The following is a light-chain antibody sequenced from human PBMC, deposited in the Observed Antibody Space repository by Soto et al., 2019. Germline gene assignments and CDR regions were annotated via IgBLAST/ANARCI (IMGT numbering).Light chain of an antibody. CDR3: SSYTSTMTNV. J-gene: IGLJ1*01. Sequence: QSVLTQPASVSGSPGQSITISCPGRSGDVGGFNSVSWYQLRPGTAPKLILYDVVDRPSGVSYRFSGSKSGNTASLTISGLQAADEADYFCSSYTSTMTNVFGSGTKVTVL. CDR2: DVV. V-gene: IGLV2-14*03. CDR1: SGDVGGFNS.